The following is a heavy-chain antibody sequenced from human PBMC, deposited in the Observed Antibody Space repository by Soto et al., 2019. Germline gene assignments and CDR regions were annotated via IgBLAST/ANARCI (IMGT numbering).Heavy chain of an antibody. D-gene: IGHD5-12*01. V-gene: IGHV3-33*01. J-gene: IGHJ6*02. CDR1: GFTFSSYG. CDR2: IWYDGSNK. Sequence: GGSLRLSCAASGFTFSSYGMHWVRQAPGKGLEWVAVIWYDGSNKYYADSVKGRFTISRDNSKNTLYLQMNSLRAEDTAVYYCARDLSRGGYVFHYYYGMDVWGQGTTVTVSS. CDR3: ARDLSRGGYVFHYYYGMDV.